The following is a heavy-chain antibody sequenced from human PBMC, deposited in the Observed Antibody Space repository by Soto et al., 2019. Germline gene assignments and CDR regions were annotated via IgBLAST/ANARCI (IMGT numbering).Heavy chain of an antibody. CDR3: ARGGGVGVAGSAAFDM. CDR2: INPATGAA. V-gene: IGHV1-46*01. Sequence: QLHLVQSGAVVKKPGASVTVSCSASGYPVTAYYMHWVRQAPGRGLEWMGGINPATGAARYTQTFAGRVTMTMDTSTSTVFRELSGLTSEDTAVFQGARGGGVGVAGSAAFDMWGQGTLVTVSS. D-gene: IGHD3-3*01. CDR1: GYPVTAYY. J-gene: IGHJ3*02.